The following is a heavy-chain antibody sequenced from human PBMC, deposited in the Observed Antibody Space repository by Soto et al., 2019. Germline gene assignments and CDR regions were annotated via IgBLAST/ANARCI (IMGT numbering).Heavy chain of an antibody. CDR3: SSYGFLIGHHPPHA. V-gene: IGHV3-74*03. Sequence: GGSLRLSCEAYGLTFRRYWMHWVRQVPGKGLVWVSSINSDGTSSTYADSVKGRFTISRDNAKNTVYLQMNSLRAEDTAIYYCSSYGFLIGHHPPHAWGQGTRV. J-gene: IGHJ6*02. CDR2: INSDGTSS. D-gene: IGHD3-9*01. CDR1: GLTFRRYW.